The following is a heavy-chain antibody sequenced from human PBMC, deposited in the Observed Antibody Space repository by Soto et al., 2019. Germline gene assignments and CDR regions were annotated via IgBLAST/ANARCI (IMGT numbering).Heavy chain of an antibody. J-gene: IGHJ4*02. CDR2: SKSKKDGGTT. CDR1: GFTFSNAW. Sequence: GRSLRLSCAASGFTFSNAWMSWVRQAPGKGLEWVGRSKSKKDGGTTDYPAPVLGSFTISRDDSKHTLYLQMTSLKPVDTAVYSCTTEERTGIGYWGRVCRVTVCS. CDR3: TTEERTGIGY. V-gene: IGHV3-15*01.